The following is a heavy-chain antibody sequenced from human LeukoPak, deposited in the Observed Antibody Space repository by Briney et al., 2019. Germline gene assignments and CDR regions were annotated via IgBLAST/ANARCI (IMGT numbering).Heavy chain of an antibody. CDR3: ARANFLYCSSSTCLFDY. J-gene: IGHJ4*02. Sequence: ASVKVSCKACGCTFPDHYIHWLGQAPGQGFDWMGWINPNDGDTNYAQKFQGRVTMTRDTSISTAHLEVSRLRSDDTAVYYCARANFLYCSSSTCLFDYWGQGTLVTVSS. CDR1: GCTFPDHY. CDR2: INPNDGDT. V-gene: IGHV1-2*02. D-gene: IGHD2-2*01.